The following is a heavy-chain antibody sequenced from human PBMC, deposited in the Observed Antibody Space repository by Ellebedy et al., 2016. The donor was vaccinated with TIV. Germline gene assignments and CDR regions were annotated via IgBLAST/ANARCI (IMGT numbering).Heavy chain of an antibody. V-gene: IGHV3-30*02. D-gene: IGHD1-1*01. CDR2: IPFDGNNQ. CDR3: AKEYKAWVYYYSYGMDL. CDR1: GFTFSRFG. J-gene: IGHJ6*02. Sequence: GESLKISCAASGFTFSRFGMHWVRQAPGRGLEWVALIPFDGNNQYYADSLKGRFTISRDNSKNTLFLEMNSLRVEDTAIYYCAKEYKAWVYYYSYGMDLWGQGTTVTVSS.